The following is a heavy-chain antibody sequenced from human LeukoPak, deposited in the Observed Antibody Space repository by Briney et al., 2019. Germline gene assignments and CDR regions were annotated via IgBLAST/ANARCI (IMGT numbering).Heavy chain of an antibody. CDR1: GFTFSNYA. CDR3: ARGQRRHTDMAPSFDY. Sequence: GGSLRLSCAGTGFTFSNYAMHWVRQAPGKGLEWLTLISYDGTKEYYADSVKGRFTISRDNSKNTLYLQMNSLRAEDTAVYYCARGQRRHTDMAPSFDYWGQGTLVTVSS. V-gene: IGHV3-30*04. D-gene: IGHD5-18*01. J-gene: IGHJ4*02. CDR2: ISYDGTKE.